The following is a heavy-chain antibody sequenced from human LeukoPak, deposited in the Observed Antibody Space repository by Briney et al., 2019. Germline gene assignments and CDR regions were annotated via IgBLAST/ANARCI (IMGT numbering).Heavy chain of an antibody. Sequence: SVKVSCKASGGTFSSYAISWVRQAPGQGLEWMGRMIPILGIANYAQKFQGRVTITADKSTSTAYMELSSLRSEDTAVYYCARGYYYDSSGYLRSWGQGTLVTVSS. D-gene: IGHD3-22*01. CDR3: ARGYYYDSSGYLRS. CDR2: MIPILGIA. V-gene: IGHV1-69*04. J-gene: IGHJ5*02. CDR1: GGTFSSYA.